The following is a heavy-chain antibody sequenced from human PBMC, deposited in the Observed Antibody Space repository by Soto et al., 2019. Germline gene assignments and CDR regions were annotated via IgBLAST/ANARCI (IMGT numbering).Heavy chain of an antibody. Sequence: EVQLVESGGGLVRPGESLRLSCAASGFTFTSAWINWVRQAPGKGLEWAGRIKSKTDGWTVDYGAPVKGRFTISRDDSKNTAYLQMNSLRNEDTAVYYCTTAERGGSYYSDYWGQGTLVTVSS. D-gene: IGHD1-26*01. CDR2: IKSKTDGWTV. J-gene: IGHJ4*02. CDR3: TTAERGGSYYSDY. CDR1: GFTFTSAW. V-gene: IGHV3-15*07.